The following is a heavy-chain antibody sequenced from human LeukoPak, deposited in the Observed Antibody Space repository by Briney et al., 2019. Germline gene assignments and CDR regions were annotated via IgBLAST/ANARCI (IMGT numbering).Heavy chain of an antibody. V-gene: IGHV4-59*01. CDR3: ARARYVNSFYAFDI. D-gene: IGHD3-9*01. CDR2: LSKSGNT. J-gene: IGHJ3*02. CDR1: GGSISSYY. Sequence: PSETLSLTCTVAGGSISSYYWSWIRLPPGKGLEWIGYLSKSGNTNYSPSLKSRVTIFGDTSKNQFFLKLSSVTAADTAVYYCARARYVNSFYAFDIWGQGTLVTVSS.